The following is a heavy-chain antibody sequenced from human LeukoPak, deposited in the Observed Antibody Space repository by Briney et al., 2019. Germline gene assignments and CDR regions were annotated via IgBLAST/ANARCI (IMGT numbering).Heavy chain of an antibody. J-gene: IGHJ4*02. Sequence: PGRSLRLSCAASGFTFSSYAMHWVRQAPGKGLEWVAVISYDGSNKYYADSVKGRFTISGDNSKNTLYLQMNSLRAEDTAVYYCARDNYYDSSGQNGPYYFDYWGQGTLVTVSS. V-gene: IGHV3-30-3*01. CDR1: GFTFSSYA. CDR2: ISYDGSNK. CDR3: ARDNYYDSSGQNGPYYFDY. D-gene: IGHD3-22*01.